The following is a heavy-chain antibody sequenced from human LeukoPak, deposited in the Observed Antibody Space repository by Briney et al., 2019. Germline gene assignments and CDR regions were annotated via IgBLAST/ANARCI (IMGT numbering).Heavy chain of an antibody. Sequence: SETLSLTCTVSGGSISSGGYYWRWIRQHPGKGLEWIGYIYYSGSTYYNPSLKSRVTISVDTSKNQFSLKLSSVTAADTAVYYCATEIVRYCSSTSCYPGYGMDVWGQGTTVTVSS. D-gene: IGHD2-2*01. CDR1: GGSISSGGYY. V-gene: IGHV4-31*03. J-gene: IGHJ6*02. CDR2: IYYSGST. CDR3: ATEIVRYCSSTSCYPGYGMDV.